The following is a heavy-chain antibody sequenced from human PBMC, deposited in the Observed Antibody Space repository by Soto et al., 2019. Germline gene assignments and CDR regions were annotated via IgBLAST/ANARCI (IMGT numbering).Heavy chain of an antibody. Sequence: EVQLVESGGGLVQPGGSLKLSCAASGFTFSGSAMHWVRQASGKGLEWVGRIRSKANSYATAYAASVKGRFTISRDDSKNTAYLQMNSLKTEDTAVYYCTRHPTQIEYSSSSWVDYWGQGTLVTVSS. D-gene: IGHD6-6*01. CDR2: IRSKANSYAT. CDR3: TRHPTQIEYSSSSWVDY. J-gene: IGHJ4*02. CDR1: GFTFSGSA. V-gene: IGHV3-73*01.